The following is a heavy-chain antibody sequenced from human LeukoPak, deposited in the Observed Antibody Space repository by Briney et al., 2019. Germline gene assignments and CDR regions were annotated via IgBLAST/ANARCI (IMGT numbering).Heavy chain of an antibody. J-gene: IGHJ6*02. CDR2: INHSGSA. CDR3: ARVKEGATFYYYAMDV. Sequence: PSETLSLTCAVYGGSFSGYYWSWIRQPPGKGLEWIGEINHSGSANYNPSLKSRVTISVDTSKKQFSLNLSSVTAADTAVYYCARVKEGATFYYYAMDVWGQGTTVTVSS. D-gene: IGHD1-26*01. V-gene: IGHV4-34*01. CDR1: GGSFSGYY.